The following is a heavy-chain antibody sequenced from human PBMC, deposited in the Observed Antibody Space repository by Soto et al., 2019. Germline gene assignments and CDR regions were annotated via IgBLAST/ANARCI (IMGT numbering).Heavy chain of an antibody. V-gene: IGHV4-61*01. Sequence: SETLSLTCTVSGGSVSSGSYYWSWFRQPPGKGLEWIGYIYYSGSTNYNPSLKSRVTISVDTSKNQFSLKLSSVTAADTAVYYCAREVVVVPAAPPLYYYGMDVWGQGTTVTVSS. J-gene: IGHJ6*02. CDR1: GGSVSSGSYY. D-gene: IGHD2-2*01. CDR2: IYYSGST. CDR3: AREVVVVPAAPPLYYYGMDV.